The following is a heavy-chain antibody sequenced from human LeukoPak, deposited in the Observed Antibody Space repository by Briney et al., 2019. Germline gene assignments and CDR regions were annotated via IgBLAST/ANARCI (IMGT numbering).Heavy chain of an antibody. CDR1: GFTFSSYA. J-gene: IGHJ4*02. V-gene: IGHV3-23*01. CDR2: ISGSGGST. CDR3: AKGIRDSRFTLFDS. Sequence: GGSLRLSCAASGFTFSSYAMSWVRQAPGKGLEWVSSISGSGGSTYFADSVKGRFTISRDNSKNTLYLQMNSLKVEDTAIYYCAKGIRDSRFTLFDSWGQGTLVTVSS. D-gene: IGHD2-15*01.